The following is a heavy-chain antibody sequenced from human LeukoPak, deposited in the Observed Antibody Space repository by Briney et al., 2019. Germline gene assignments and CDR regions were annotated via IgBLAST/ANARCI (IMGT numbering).Heavy chain of an antibody. V-gene: IGHV4-59*01. D-gene: IGHD3-22*01. J-gene: IGHJ4*02. CDR3: ARRAYDSSGYYHTDDYYFDY. Sequence: PSETLSLTCAVSGGSISIYYWSWIRQPPWKGLEWIVYIYYSGSTNYNPSLKSRVTISVDTSKNQFSLKLSSVTAADTAVYYCARRAYDSSGYYHTDDYYFDYWGQGTLVTVSS. CDR1: GGSISIYY. CDR2: IYYSGST.